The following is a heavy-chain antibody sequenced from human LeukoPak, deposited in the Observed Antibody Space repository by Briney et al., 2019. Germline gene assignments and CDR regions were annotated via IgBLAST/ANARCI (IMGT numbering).Heavy chain of an antibody. J-gene: IGHJ6*02. CDR1: GYSFSSYW. Sequence: GESLKISCKGSGYSFSSYWIGWVRQTPGKGLEWMGIIYPGDSDTRYSPSLQGQVTMSADKSIGTAYLLWSSLKASDTAMYYCARIETYGLDVWGQGTTVTVSS. CDR3: ARIETYGLDV. V-gene: IGHV5-51*01. CDR2: IYPGDSDT.